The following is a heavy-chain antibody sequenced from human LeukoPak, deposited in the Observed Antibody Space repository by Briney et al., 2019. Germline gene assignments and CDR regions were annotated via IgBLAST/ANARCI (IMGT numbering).Heavy chain of an antibody. CDR2: IISDGSST. Sequence: GGSLRLSCAASGFTFSTYWMHWVRQAPGKGLMWVSRIISDGSSTIYEDSVKGRFTISRDNAKNTLYLQMNSLRAEDTALYYCVREPRVPRHPYRSGVFDNWGQGTLVTVAS. V-gene: IGHV3-74*01. J-gene: IGHJ4*02. D-gene: IGHD6-19*01. CDR1: GFTFSTYW. CDR3: VREPRVPRHPYRSGVFDN.